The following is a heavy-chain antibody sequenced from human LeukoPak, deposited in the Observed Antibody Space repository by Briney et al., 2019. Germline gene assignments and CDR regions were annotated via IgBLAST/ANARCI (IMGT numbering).Heavy chain of an antibody. V-gene: IGHV3-30*04. J-gene: IGHJ6*03. D-gene: IGHD2-2*01. CDR2: ISHDGNNR. CDR3: ARPYCSSSSCYDVYYYYYMDV. CDR1: GFSFSTYA. Sequence: PGRSLRLSCAASGFSFSTYAMHWVRQASGKGLEWVAVISHDGNNRYYADSVKGRFTVSRDNSKNTLHLQMYSLRAEDTAVYYCARPYCSSSSCYDVYYYYYMDVWGKGTTVTVAS.